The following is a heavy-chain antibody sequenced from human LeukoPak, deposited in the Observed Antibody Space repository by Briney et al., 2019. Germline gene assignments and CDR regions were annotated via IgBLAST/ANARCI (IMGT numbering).Heavy chain of an antibody. Sequence: PSETLSLTCAVYGGSFSGYYWSWIRQPPGKGLEWIGEINHSGSTNYNPSLKSRVTISVDTSKNQFSLKLSSVTAADTAVYYCASRTVRNWFDPWGQGTLVTASS. CDR2: INHSGST. J-gene: IGHJ5*02. CDR3: ASRTVRNWFDP. CDR1: GGSFSGYY. V-gene: IGHV4-34*01. D-gene: IGHD4-17*01.